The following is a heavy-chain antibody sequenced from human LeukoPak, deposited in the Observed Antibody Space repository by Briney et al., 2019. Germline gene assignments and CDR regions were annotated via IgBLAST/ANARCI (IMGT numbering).Heavy chain of an antibody. CDR2: INHSGST. CDR3: ARGKRYFFD. D-gene: IGHD3-9*01. V-gene: IGHV4-34*01. Sequence: PSETLSLTCAVYGGSFSGYYWSWIRQPPGKGLEWIGEINHSGSTNYNPSLKSRVTISVDTSKNQFSLKLSSVTAADTAVYYCARGKRYFFDWGQGTLVTVSS. J-gene: IGHJ4*02. CDR1: GGSFSGYY.